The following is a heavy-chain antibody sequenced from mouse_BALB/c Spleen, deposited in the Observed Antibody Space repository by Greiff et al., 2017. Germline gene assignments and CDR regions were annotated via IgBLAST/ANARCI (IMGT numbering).Heavy chain of an antibody. V-gene: IGHV1-9*01. CDR3: ANRYDGYYYAMDY. CDR2: ILPGSGST. J-gene: IGHJ4*01. Sequence: VKLMESGAELMKPGASVKISCKATGYTFSSYWIEWVKQRPGHGLEWIGEILPGSGSTNYNEKFKGKATFTADTSSNTAYMQLSSLTSEDSAVYYCANRYDGYYYAMDYWGQGTSVTVSS. D-gene: IGHD2-14*01. CDR1: GYTFSSYW.